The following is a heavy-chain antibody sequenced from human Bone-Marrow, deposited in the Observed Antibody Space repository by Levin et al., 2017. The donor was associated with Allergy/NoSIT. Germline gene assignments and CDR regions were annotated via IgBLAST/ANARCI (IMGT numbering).Heavy chain of an antibody. CDR2: IFWNDDK. CDR3: VRSRNMVVYDD. J-gene: IGHJ4*02. D-gene: IGHD2-15*01. V-gene: IGHV2-5*01. Sequence: SGPTLVKPTQTLTLTCTFSGFSLSSDRVAVGWIRQPPGKALELLALIFWNDDKRYSPSLRSRLTITKDTSNNQVVLTRTNMDPVDTATYYCVRSRNMVVYDDWGQGTLVTVSS. CDR1: GFSLSSDRVA.